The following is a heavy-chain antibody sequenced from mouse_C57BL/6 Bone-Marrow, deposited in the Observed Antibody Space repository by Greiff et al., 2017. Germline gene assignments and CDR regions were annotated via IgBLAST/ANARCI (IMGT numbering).Heavy chain of an antibody. CDR1: GYTFTSYW. Sequence: QVQLQQPGAELVKPGASVKMSCKASGYTFTSYWITWVKQRPGQGLAWIGDIYPGSGSTNYNEKFKSKATLTVDSSSSTAYMQLSSLTSEDSAVYYCARFTTVVATPILSMDYWGQGTSVTVSS. CDR3: ARFTTVVATPILSMDY. J-gene: IGHJ4*01. D-gene: IGHD1-1*01. CDR2: IYPGSGST. V-gene: IGHV1-55*01.